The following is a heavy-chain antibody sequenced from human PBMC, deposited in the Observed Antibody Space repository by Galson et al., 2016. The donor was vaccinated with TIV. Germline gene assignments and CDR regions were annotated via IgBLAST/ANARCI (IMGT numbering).Heavy chain of an antibody. D-gene: IGHD5-18*01. CDR3: ARAPGYTGYSYGYFDS. J-gene: IGHJ4*02. V-gene: IGHV5-51*03. CDR1: GYSFTSNW. CDR2: IYAGDSDT. Sequence: QSGAEVKKPGESLKISCKVSGYSFTSNWIAWVRQMPGKGLEWMGIIYAGDSDTRYSPSFQGQVTISADESVSTAYLQWSNRKASDSAMYFCARAPGYTGYSYGYFDSWGRGTLVTVSS.